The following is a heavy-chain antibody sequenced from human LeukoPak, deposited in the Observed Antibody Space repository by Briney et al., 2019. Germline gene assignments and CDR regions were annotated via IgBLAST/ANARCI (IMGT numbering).Heavy chain of an antibody. CDR1: RFTFSSYW. Sequence: GWSLTLSCAASRFTFSSYWMSWVRQAPGKGLEWVANIKQDGSEKYHVDSVKGRFTISRDNAKNSLYLQMNSLRAEDTAVYYCARGQRAIGYCSSTSCSFGMDVWGKGTTVTVSS. V-gene: IGHV3-7*03. D-gene: IGHD2-2*01. J-gene: IGHJ6*04. CDR3: ARGQRAIGYCSSTSCSFGMDV. CDR2: IKQDGSEK.